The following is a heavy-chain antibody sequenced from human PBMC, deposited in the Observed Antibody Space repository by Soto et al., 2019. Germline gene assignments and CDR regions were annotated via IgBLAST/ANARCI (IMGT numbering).Heavy chain of an antibody. CDR1: GGSISSGGYY. V-gene: IGHV4-31*03. J-gene: IGHJ6*02. D-gene: IGHD3-10*01. CDR2: IYYSGST. Sequence: PSETLSLTCTVSGGSISSGGYYWSWIRQHPGKGLEWIGYIYYSGSTYYNPSLKSRVTISVDTSKNQFSLKLSSVTAADTAVYYCARSLWFGELFPRGYYGMHVWGQGTTVTSP. CDR3: ARSLWFGELFPRGYYGMHV.